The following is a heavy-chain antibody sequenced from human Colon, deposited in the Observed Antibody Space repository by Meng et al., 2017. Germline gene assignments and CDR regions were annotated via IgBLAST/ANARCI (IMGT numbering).Heavy chain of an antibody. CDR2: IYHSGTT. V-gene: IGHV4-4*02. CDR3: ARMSVGAKRGRDY. Sequence: RLQGPGPGLVNPSGTLSLTCAVSGGFINTTDWWTWVRQPPGKGLEWIGDIYHSGTTMSNPSLKSRLSMSIDKSLNQFSLELTSVTAADTAVYYCARMSVGAKRGRDYWGQGTLVTVSS. J-gene: IGHJ4*02. CDR1: GGFINTTDW. D-gene: IGHD1-26*01.